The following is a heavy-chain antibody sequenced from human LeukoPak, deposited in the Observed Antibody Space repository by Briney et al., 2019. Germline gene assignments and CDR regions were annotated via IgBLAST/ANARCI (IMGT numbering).Heavy chain of an antibody. V-gene: IGHV4-39*07. CDR3: ARDQIFIGWFGELFGAFDI. D-gene: IGHD3-10*01. Sequence: SETLSLTCTVSGGSISSSSYYWGWLRQPPGKGLEWIGSIYYSGSTYYNPSLKSRVTISVDTSKNQFSLKLSSVTAADTAVYYCARDQIFIGWFGELFGAFDIWGQGTMVTVSS. J-gene: IGHJ3*02. CDR2: IYYSGST. CDR1: GGSISSSSYY.